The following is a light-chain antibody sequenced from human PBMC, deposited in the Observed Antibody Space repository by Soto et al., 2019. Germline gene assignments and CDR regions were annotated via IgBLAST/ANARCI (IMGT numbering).Light chain of an antibody. V-gene: IGKV3-15*01. CDR1: QSVSSN. Sequence: EIVMTQSPATLSVSPGERATLSCRASQSVSSNLAWYQQKPGQAPRLLIYGASTRATGIPARFSGSGSGTEVTLTISSLQSEDFAVYYCQQYNNWPITCSPGTKVDIK. CDR2: GAS. CDR3: QQYNNWPIT. J-gene: IGKJ3*01.